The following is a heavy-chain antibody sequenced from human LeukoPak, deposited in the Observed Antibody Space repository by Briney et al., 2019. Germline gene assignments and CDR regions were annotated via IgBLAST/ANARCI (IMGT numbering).Heavy chain of an antibody. CDR2: ISSSSSYI. Sequence: GGSLRLSCAASGFTFTSYSMNWVRQAPGKGLEWVSSISSSSSYIYYADSVKGRFTISRDNSKNTLYLQMNSLRAEDTAVYYCARDGGRAAAYYYYGMDVWGKGTTVTVSS. CDR3: ARDGGRAAAYYYYGMDV. J-gene: IGHJ6*04. CDR1: GFTFTSYS. V-gene: IGHV3-21*01. D-gene: IGHD6-13*01.